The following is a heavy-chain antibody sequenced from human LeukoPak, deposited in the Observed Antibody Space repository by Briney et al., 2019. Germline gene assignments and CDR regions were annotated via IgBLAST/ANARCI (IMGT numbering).Heavy chain of an antibody. D-gene: IGHD3-10*01. V-gene: IGHV4-4*07. Sequence: LETLSLTCTVSGGSISSYYWSWIRQPAGKGLEWIGRIYTSGSTNYNPSLKSRVTMSVDTSKNQFSLKLSSVTAADTAVYYCARAVGSGSFQTYYYYMDVWGKGTTVTISS. CDR1: GGSISSYY. CDR2: IYTSGST. J-gene: IGHJ6*03. CDR3: ARAVGSGSFQTYYYYMDV.